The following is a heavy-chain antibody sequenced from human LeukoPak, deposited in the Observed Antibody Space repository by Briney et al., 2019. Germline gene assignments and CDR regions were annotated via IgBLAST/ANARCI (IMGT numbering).Heavy chain of an antibody. V-gene: IGHV3-53*01. CDR3: ARGPAGYN. CDR2: IYSVGRK. Sequence: PGGSLRLSCAASGFTVSSNHMSWVRQAPGKGLEWVAVIYSVGRKDHADSVKDRFPISRDNLKNTVYLQMNSLRAEDTAVYYCARGPAGYNWGQGTLVTFSS. CDR1: GFTVSSNH. D-gene: IGHD1-1*01. J-gene: IGHJ4*02.